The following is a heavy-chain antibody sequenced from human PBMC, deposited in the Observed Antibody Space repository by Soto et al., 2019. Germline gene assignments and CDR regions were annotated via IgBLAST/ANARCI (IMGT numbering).Heavy chain of an antibody. D-gene: IGHD1-26*01. J-gene: IGHJ4*02. CDR3: ARDKYSRSGSELVDY. Sequence: GGSLRLSCAASGFTFSSYAMHWVRQAPGKGLEWVAVISYDGSNKYYADSVKGRFTISRDNSKNTLYLQMNSLRAEDTAVYYCARDKYSRSGSELVDYWGQGTLVTVSS. CDR1: GFTFSSYA. CDR2: ISYDGSNK. V-gene: IGHV3-30-3*01.